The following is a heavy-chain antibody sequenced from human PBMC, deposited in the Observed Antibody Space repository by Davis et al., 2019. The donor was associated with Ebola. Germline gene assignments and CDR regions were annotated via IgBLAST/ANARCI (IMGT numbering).Heavy chain of an antibody. D-gene: IGHD1-7*01. V-gene: IGHV4-59*01. CDR2: IYYSGST. CDR1: GFTFSNAW. J-gene: IGHJ3*02. CDR3: ARDNWNYEGAFDI. Sequence: ESLKISCAASGFTFSNAWMSWIRQPPGKGLEWIGYIYYSGSTNYNPSLKSRVTISVDTSKNQFSLKLSSVTAAGTAVYYCARDNWNYEGAFDIWGQGTMVTVSS.